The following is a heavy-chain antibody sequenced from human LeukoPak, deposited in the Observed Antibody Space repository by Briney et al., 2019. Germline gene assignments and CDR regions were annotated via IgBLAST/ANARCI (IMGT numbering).Heavy chain of an antibody. Sequence: SETLSLTCAVYGGSFSGYYWSWIRQPPGKGLEWIGEINHSGSTNYNPSLKSRVTISVDTSKNQFSLKLSSVTAADTAVYYCARGAGSGLAAALTEEDYYYMDVWGKGTTVTVSS. CDR3: ARGAGSGLAAALTEEDYYYMDV. CDR2: INHSGST. CDR1: GGSFSGYY. D-gene: IGHD6-13*01. J-gene: IGHJ6*03. V-gene: IGHV4-34*01.